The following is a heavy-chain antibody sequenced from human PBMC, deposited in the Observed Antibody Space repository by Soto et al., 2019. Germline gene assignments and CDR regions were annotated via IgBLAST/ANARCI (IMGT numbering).Heavy chain of an antibody. V-gene: IGHV3-30*02. CDR2: ISYDGSRT. D-gene: IGHD3-16*01. CDR3: AKNLLEEPAEYYETKADALDT. CDR1: GFTFSRYG. Sequence: PGGSLRLSCAASGFTFSRYGVHWVRQAPGKGLEWVSFISYDGSRTYYADSVKGRFTISRDNSKNTVFLQMDSLRAEDTAVYYCAKNLLEEPAEYYETKADALDTWGQGTMVTVSS. J-gene: IGHJ3*02.